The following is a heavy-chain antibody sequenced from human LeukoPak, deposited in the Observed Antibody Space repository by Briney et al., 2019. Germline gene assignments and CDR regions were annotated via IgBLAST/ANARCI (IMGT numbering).Heavy chain of an antibody. CDR1: GGSISSGDYY. V-gene: IGHV4-30-4*01. J-gene: IGHJ4*02. Sequence: SETLSLTFTVSGGSISSGDYYWSWIRQPPGKGLEWLGYIYYSGSAFYNPSLKSRVTISLDTSKNQFSLKLSSVTAADTAVYYCARATSNYLDYWGQGTLVTVSS. CDR3: ARATSNYLDY. CDR2: IYYSGSA. D-gene: IGHD2-2*01.